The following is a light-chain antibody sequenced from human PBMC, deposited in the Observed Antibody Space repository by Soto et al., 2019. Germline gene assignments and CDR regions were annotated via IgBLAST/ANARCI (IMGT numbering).Light chain of an antibody. Sequence: QLVLTQSPSASASLGASVKLTCTLSSGHSRYAIAWHQQHPEKGPRYLMKLNSDGSHDKGDGIPDRFSGSSSGAERYLTSSSLQSDDEADYYCQTWGTGIPVFGGGTQLTVL. J-gene: IGLJ3*02. CDR2: LNSDGSH. CDR1: SGHSRYA. CDR3: QTWGTGIPV. V-gene: IGLV4-69*01.